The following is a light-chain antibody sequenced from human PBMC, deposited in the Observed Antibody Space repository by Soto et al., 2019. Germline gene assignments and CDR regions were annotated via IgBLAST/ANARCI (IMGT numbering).Light chain of an antibody. CDR2: EVT. J-gene: IGLJ3*02. Sequence: QSALTQPASVSGSPGQSITISCTGTSSDVGAYDYVSWFQQHPGKAPKLMIYEVTHRPSGVSDRFSGSKSDNTASLTIAGLQAEDEADYYCCSYTHGRLWVFSGGTKLTVL. CDR1: SSDVGAYDY. CDR3: CSYTHGRLWV. V-gene: IGLV2-14*01.